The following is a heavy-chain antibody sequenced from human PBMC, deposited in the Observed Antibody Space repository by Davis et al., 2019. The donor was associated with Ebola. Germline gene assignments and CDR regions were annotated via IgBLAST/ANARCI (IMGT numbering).Heavy chain of an antibody. Sequence: PSETLSLTCTVSGASVSGHYWNWFRQPPGKGLEWIGFVSGSWRTSYNPSLKSRVTISANTSKNHFSLNLSSVTAADTAVYFCARFGEGAYWGQGTLVTVSS. D-gene: IGHD2-21*01. CDR3: ARFGEGAY. CDR2: VSGSWRT. CDR1: GASVSGHY. V-gene: IGHV4-59*02. J-gene: IGHJ4*02.